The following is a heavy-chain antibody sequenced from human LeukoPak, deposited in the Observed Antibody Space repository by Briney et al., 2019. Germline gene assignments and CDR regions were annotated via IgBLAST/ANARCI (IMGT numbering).Heavy chain of an antibody. D-gene: IGHD1-7*01. CDR3: ARIITGTTTAFDI. Sequence: PSETLSLTCTVSGGSISGYYWSWIRQPAGKGLEWIGRIYTSGSIHYNPSLKSRVTMSVDTSKNQFSLKLSSVTAADTAVYYCARIITGTTTAFDIWGQGTIVTVSS. J-gene: IGHJ3*02. CDR1: GGSISGYY. V-gene: IGHV4-4*07. CDR2: IYTSGSI.